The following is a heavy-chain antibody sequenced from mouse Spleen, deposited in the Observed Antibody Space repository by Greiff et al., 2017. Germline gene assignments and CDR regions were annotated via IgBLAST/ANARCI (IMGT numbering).Heavy chain of an antibody. D-gene: IGHD2-12*01. CDR1: GFSLTNYA. V-gene: IGHV2-4-1*01. CDR2: IWSDGST. J-gene: IGHJ3*01. Sequence: VKLVESGPGLVAPSQSLSITCTVSGFSLTNYAVHWVRQSPGKGLEWLGVIWSDGSTDYNAAFISRLSISKDNSKSQVFFKMNSLQADDTAIYYCARKAYSYYSSWFAYWGQGTLVTVSA. CDR3: ARKAYSYYSSWFAY.